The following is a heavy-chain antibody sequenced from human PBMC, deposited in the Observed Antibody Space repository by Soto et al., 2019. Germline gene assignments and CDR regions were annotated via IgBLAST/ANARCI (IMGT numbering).Heavy chain of an antibody. CDR2: IYRTGST. CDR3: ASRDPGTSVDY. V-gene: IGHV4-4*02. D-gene: IGHD1-7*01. CDR1: GGSFTSNNW. Sequence: SETLSLTCAVSGGSFTSNNWWTWVRQPPGQGLEWIGEIYRTGSTNYNPSLKSRVTISLDKSENQFSLKVTSLTAADTAVYYCASRDPGTSVDYWGQGTLVTV. J-gene: IGHJ4*02.